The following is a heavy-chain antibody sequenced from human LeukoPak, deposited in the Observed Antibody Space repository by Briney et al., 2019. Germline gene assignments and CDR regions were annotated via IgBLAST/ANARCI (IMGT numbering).Heavy chain of an antibody. CDR2: ISAYNGNT. D-gene: IGHD3-10*01. Sequence: ASVKVSCKASGYTFTSYGISWVRQAPGQGLEWMGWISAYNGNTNYAQKPQGRVTMTTDTSTSTAYMELRSLRSDDTAVYCCARDGHYGSGSYYRSSNYYYYGMDVWGQGTTVTVSS. V-gene: IGHV1-18*01. CDR3: ARDGHYGSGSYYRSSNYYYYGMDV. J-gene: IGHJ6*02. CDR1: GYTFTSYG.